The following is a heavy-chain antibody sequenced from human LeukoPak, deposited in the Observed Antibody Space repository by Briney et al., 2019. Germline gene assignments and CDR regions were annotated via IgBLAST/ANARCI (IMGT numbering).Heavy chain of an antibody. Sequence: ASVKVSCKASGYTFTAYYMHWVRQAPGQGLEWMGWMNPNSGGTNYAQKFEGRVTVTRDTSISTAYMELSRLRSDDTAVYYCARKVDFLDALAIWGQGTMVTVSS. D-gene: IGHD3/OR15-3a*01. CDR3: ARKVDFLDALAI. CDR1: GYTFTAYY. CDR2: MNPNSGGT. V-gene: IGHV1-2*02. J-gene: IGHJ3*02.